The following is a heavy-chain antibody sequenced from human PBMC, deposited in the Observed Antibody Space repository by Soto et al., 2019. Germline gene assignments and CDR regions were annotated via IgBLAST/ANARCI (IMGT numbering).Heavy chain of an antibody. J-gene: IGHJ5*02. Sequence: SETLSLTCAVYGGSFRGYYWSWIRQPPGKGLEWIGEINHSGSTNYNPSLKSRVTISVDTSKNQFSLKLSPVTAADTAVYYCARGYWPITPRTTRRGSWFDPWGQGTLVTVSS. CDR2: INHSGST. CDR1: GGSFRGYY. CDR3: ARGYWPITPRTTRRGSWFDP. V-gene: IGHV4-34*01. D-gene: IGHD1-20*01.